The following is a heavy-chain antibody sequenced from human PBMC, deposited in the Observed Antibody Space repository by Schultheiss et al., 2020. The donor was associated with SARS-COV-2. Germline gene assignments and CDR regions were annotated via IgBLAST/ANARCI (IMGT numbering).Heavy chain of an antibody. J-gene: IGHJ4*02. D-gene: IGHD6-6*01. CDR3: AREGGYSSSPGVDY. Sequence: ASVKVSCKASGYTFTSYDINWVRQATGQGLEWMGWINPNSGGTNYAQKFQGRVTMTRDTSISTAYMELSRLRSDDTAVCYCAREGGYSSSPGVDYWGQGTLVTVSS. CDR2: INPNSGGT. V-gene: IGHV1-2*02. CDR1: GYTFTSYD.